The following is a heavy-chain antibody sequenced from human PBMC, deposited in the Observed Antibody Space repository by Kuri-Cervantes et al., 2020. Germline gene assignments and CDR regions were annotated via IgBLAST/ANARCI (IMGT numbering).Heavy chain of an antibody. Sequence: GSLRLSCTVPGGSISSSSYYWGWIRQPPGKGLEWIGSIYYSGSTYYNPSLKSRVTISVDTSKNQFSLKLSSVTAADTAVYYCAREAWSGYYPSNWFDPWGQGTLVTVSS. V-gene: IGHV4-39*07. D-gene: IGHD3-3*01. J-gene: IGHJ5*02. CDR3: AREAWSGYYPSNWFDP. CDR1: GGSISSSSYY. CDR2: IYYSGST.